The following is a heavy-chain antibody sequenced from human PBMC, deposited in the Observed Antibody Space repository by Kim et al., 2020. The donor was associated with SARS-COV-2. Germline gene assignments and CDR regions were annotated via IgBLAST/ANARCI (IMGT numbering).Heavy chain of an antibody. D-gene: IGHD3-16*01. Sequence: IYYADSVKRRFTTSRDNAKNSLHLQMNSLKDEDTAVYHCVRDRMGGAFDIWGQGTLVTVSS. V-gene: IGHV3-48*02. CDR2: I. CDR3: VRDRMGGAFDI. J-gene: IGHJ3*02.